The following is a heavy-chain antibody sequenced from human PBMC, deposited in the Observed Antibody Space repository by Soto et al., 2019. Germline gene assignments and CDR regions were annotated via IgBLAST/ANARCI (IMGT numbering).Heavy chain of an antibody. Sequence: GGSLRLSCAASGFTFSNAWMSWVRQAPGKGLEWVGRIKSKTDGGTTDYAAPVKGRFTISRDDSKNTLYLQMNSLKTEDTAVYYCTTDLYSSSSGFNLWGQGTLVTVSS. J-gene: IGHJ4*02. CDR1: GFTFSNAW. D-gene: IGHD6-6*01. V-gene: IGHV3-15*01. CDR3: TTDLYSSSSGFNL. CDR2: IKSKTDGGTT.